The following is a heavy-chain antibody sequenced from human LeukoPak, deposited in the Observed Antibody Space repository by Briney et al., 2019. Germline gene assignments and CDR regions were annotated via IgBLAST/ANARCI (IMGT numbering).Heavy chain of an antibody. D-gene: IGHD3-10*01. CDR2: INTNTGNP. Sequence: ASVKVSCKASGYTFTGYYMHWVRQAPGQGLEWMGWINTNTGNPTYARGFTGRFVFSLDTSVSTAYLQISSLKAEDTAVYYCAREQRSLWFGERIDYWGQGTLVTVSS. J-gene: IGHJ4*02. V-gene: IGHV7-4-1*02. CDR1: GYTFTGYY. CDR3: AREQRSLWFGERIDY.